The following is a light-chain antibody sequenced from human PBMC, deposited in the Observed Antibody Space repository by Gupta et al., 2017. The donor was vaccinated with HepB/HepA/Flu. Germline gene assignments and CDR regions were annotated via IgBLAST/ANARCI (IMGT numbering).Light chain of an antibody. CDR3: QHYGSSPLYA. CDR1: QSINSNY. J-gene: IGKJ2*01. Sequence: IVLTQSPGTLSLSPGEGATLSCKTSQSINSNYLAWYQQKPGQTPRLVIYDTSSRATGIPDRFSGSGSGTEFTLTISRWEPEDFALYYCQHYGSSPLYAFGQGTKLEIK. CDR2: DTS. V-gene: IGKV3-20*01.